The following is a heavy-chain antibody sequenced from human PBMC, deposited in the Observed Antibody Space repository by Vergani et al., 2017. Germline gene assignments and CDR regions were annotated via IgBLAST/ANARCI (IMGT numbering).Heavy chain of an antibody. J-gene: IGHJ4*02. Sequence: QLQLQESGPGLVKPSETLSLTCAVSGYSISSGYYWGWIRQPPGKGLDWIGSIYHSGSTYYNPSLKSRVTISVDTSKNQFSLRLSSVTAADTAVYYCARFSMGSTFDYWGQGTLVTVSS. CDR1: GYSISSGYY. CDR2: IYHSGST. V-gene: IGHV4-38-2*01. CDR3: ARFSMGSTFDY. D-gene: IGHD3-10*01.